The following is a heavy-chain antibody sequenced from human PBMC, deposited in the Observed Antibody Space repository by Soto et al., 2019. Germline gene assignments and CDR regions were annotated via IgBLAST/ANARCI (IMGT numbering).Heavy chain of an antibody. V-gene: IGHV1-18*01. CDR2: ISAYNGNT. CDR1: GYTFTSYG. Sequence: ASVKVSCKASGYTFTSYGISWVRQAPGQGLEWMGWISAYNGNTNYAQKLQGRVTMTTDTSTSTAYMELRSLRSDDTAVYYCARAEQGGYSYGYSYYYYGMDVWGQGTTVTV. D-gene: IGHD5-18*01. J-gene: IGHJ6*02. CDR3: ARAEQGGYSYGYSYYYYGMDV.